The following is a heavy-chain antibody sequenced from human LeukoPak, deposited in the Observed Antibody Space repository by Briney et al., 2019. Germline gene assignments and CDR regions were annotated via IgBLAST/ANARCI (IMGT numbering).Heavy chain of an antibody. J-gene: IGHJ4*02. CDR2: VSLYESDT. CDR3: ATDSDDF. Sequence: GGSVKVSCKTSRYTFNKYGLIWVRQAPGQGLEWMGWVSLYESDTKYGQNFQGRVTLTTDSSTYTAYLELKSLRFDDTAVYYCATDSDDFWGQGTLVAVSS. V-gene: IGHV1-18*01. CDR1: RYTFNKYG.